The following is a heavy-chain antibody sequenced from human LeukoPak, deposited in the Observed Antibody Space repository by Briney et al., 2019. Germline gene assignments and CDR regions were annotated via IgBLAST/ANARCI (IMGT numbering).Heavy chain of an antibody. Sequence: GGSLRLSCAGSGFTFSSYSMNWVRQAPGKGLEWVSSITSSNNYIYYADSMKGRFTISRDNSKNTLYLQMNSLRAEDTAVYYCAKSARIAAAGSYFDYWGQGTLVTVSS. CDR3: AKSARIAAAGSYFDY. D-gene: IGHD6-13*01. CDR2: ITSSNNYI. J-gene: IGHJ4*02. V-gene: IGHV3-21*01. CDR1: GFTFSSYS.